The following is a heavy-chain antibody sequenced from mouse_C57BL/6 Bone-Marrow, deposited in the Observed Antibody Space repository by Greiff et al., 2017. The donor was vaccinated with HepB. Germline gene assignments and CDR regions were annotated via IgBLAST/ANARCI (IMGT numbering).Heavy chain of an antibody. CDR2: ISYDGSN. J-gene: IGHJ1*03. Sequence: DVKLQESGPGLVKPSQSLSLTCSVTGYSITSGYYWNWIRQFPGNKLEWMGYISYDGSNNYNPSLKNRISITRDTSKNQFFLKLNSVTTEDTATYYCALYGNWYFDVWGTGTTVTVSS. CDR1: GYSITSGYY. D-gene: IGHD1-1*02. V-gene: IGHV3-6*01. CDR3: ALYGNWYFDV.